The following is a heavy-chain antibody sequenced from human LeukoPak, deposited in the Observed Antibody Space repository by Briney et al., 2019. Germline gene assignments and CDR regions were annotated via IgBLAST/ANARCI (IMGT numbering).Heavy chain of an antibody. Sequence: GGSLRLSCAASGFTVSSNYMSWVRQAPGKGLEWVSLIYSGGSTYYADSVKDRFTISRDNSKNTLYLQMNSLRAEDTAVYYCVREMEYYWGQGTLVTVSS. V-gene: IGHV3-66*01. D-gene: IGHD3-3*01. J-gene: IGHJ4*02. CDR3: VREMEYY. CDR2: IYSGGST. CDR1: GFTVSSNY.